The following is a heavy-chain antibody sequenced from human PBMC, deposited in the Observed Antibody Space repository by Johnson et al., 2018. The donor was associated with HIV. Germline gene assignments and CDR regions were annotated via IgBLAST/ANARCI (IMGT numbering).Heavy chain of an antibody. CDR3: ARGGFGELLQDDAFDI. Sequence: VQLVESGGGLVQPGGSLRLSCAASGFTVSSNYMSWVRQAPEKGLEWVSVIYSGGSTYYADSVKGRFTISRDNSKNTLYLQMNSLRAEDTAVYYCARGGFGELLQDDAFDIGGQGTMVTVSS. J-gene: IGHJ3*02. D-gene: IGHD3-10*01. V-gene: IGHV3-66*01. CDR1: GFTVSSNY. CDR2: IYSGGST.